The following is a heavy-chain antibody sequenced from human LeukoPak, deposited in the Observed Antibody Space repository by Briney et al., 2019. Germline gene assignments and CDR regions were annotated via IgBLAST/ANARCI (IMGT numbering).Heavy chain of an antibody. CDR2: ISESDGST. CDR3: AKDISQGYTFGSIEEDY. V-gene: IGHV3-23*01. Sequence: GGSLRLSCAASGSTFSRYAMSWVRQAPGKGLEWLSAISESDGSTYYADSVKGRFTISRDNSKNTLYLQMNSLGADDTAVYFCAKDISQGYTFGSIEEDYWGQGTLVTVSS. D-gene: IGHD5-18*01. J-gene: IGHJ4*02. CDR1: GSTFSRYA.